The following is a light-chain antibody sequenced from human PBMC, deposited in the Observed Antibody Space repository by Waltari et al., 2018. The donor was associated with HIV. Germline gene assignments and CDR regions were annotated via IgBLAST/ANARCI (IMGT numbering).Light chain of an antibody. Sequence: QSVLTQPPSVSATPGQPINISCSGSRSNIGGNFVFWYQQVATTTPSILVYRNDQRPSGVSDRFSGFRLGTSASLAISGLRSEDEGNYYCASWDDSLPGHVFGTGT. CDR3: ASWDDSLPGHV. CDR1: RSNIGGNF. V-gene: IGLV1-47*01. J-gene: IGLJ1*01. CDR2: RND.